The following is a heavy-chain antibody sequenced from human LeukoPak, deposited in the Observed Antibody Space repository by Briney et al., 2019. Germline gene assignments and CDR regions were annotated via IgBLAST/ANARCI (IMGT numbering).Heavy chain of an antibody. CDR1: GFTVSSNY. D-gene: IGHD3-3*01. Sequence: GGSLRLSCAASGFTVSSNYMSWVRQAPGKGLEWVSVIYSGGSTYYADSVKGRFTISRDNFKNTLYLQMNSVRPEDTAVFFCAKDQYDPFTNGWYFDLWGRGTPVTVSS. J-gene: IGHJ2*01. V-gene: IGHV3-66*01. CDR3: AKDQYDPFTNGWYFDL. CDR2: IYSGGST.